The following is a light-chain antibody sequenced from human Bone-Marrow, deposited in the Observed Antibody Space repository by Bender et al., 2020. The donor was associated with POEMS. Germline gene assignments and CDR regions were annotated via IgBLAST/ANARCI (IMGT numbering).Light chain of an antibody. CDR3: ASYTDSSTFV. V-gene: IGLV2-11*01. CDR2: DVN. Sequence: QSALTQPRSVSGSPGQSVTISCTGTNSDVGYNFVSWYRQYPGKAPTLLIYDVNGRPSEIPDRFSGSKSVNTASLTISGLQAEDEGDYYCASYTDSSTFVFGTGTKVTVL. J-gene: IGLJ1*01. CDR1: NSDVGYNF.